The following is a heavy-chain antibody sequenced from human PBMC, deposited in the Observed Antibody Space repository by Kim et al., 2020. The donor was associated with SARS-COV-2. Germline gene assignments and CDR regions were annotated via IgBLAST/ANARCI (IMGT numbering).Heavy chain of an antibody. J-gene: IGHJ4*02. Sequence: AQKLQGRVTMTTDTSTSTAYMELRSLRSDDTAVYYCARADYYDSSGPPDYWGQGTLVTVSS. V-gene: IGHV1-18*01. D-gene: IGHD3-22*01. CDR3: ARADYYDSSGPPDY.